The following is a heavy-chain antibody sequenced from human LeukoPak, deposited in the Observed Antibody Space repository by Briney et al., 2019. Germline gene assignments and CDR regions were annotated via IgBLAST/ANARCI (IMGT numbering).Heavy chain of an antibody. CDR1: GGPIRSSSYY. CDR2: IYYSGGT. CDR3: VRGNTIVTGPYNWFDP. D-gene: IGHD1-14*01. J-gene: IGHJ5*02. V-gene: IGHV4-39*07. Sequence: SDTLSLTCTVSGGPIRSSSYYWGWLRQPPGKGLEWLGSIYYSGGTYYNPSLKSRVTISVDTPKAQFSLKLSSVTAADTAVYYCVRGNTIVTGPYNWFDPWGQGTLVTVSS.